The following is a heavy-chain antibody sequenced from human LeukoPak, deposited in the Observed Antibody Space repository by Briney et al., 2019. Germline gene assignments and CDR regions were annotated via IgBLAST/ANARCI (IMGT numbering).Heavy chain of an antibody. Sequence: GGSLRLSCAVSVVTVSGNYMSWIRQATGKGLEWVSLIYSDDTTLYADPVTCRFTTPRDNSKTTLYLPRNRPRAEHTAVHYSAKDVGGCYYIYYYYMDVWGKGTTVTISS. J-gene: IGHJ6*03. CDR2: IYSDDTT. V-gene: IGHV3-53*01. D-gene: IGHD1-26*01. CDR1: VVTVSGNY. CDR3: AKDVGGCYYIYYYYMDV.